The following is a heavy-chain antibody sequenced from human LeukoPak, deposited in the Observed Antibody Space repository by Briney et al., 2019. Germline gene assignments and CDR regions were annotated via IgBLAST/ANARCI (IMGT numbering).Heavy chain of an antibody. V-gene: IGHV3-48*01. D-gene: IGHD3-10*01. J-gene: IGHJ4*02. Sequence: GGSLRLSCEASGFTFSTYTMSWVRQARGKGLEWLSCITSSTYYADSVKGRFTISRDNAKNSLYLQMNSPRAEDTAVYYCARARYFGSGTYHDYWGQGTLVTVSS. CDR2: ITSST. CDR3: ARARYFGSGTYHDY. CDR1: GFTFSTYT.